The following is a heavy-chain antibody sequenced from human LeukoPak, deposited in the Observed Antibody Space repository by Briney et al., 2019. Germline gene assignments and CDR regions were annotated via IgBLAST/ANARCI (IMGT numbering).Heavy chain of an antibody. V-gene: IGHV4-59*01. D-gene: IGHD3-10*01. J-gene: IGHJ4*02. Sequence: SETLSLTCTASGGSINNYYWSWIRQPPGKGLEWIGYIYYSGSTNYNPSLKSRVTISVDTSMNQFSLNLSSVTAADTAVYYCARDQGISGYFDYWGQGTLVTVSS. CDR2: IYYSGST. CDR3: ARDQGISGYFDY. CDR1: GGSINNYY.